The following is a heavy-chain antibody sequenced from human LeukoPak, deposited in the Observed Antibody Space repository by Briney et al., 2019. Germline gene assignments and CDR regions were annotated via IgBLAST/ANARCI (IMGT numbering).Heavy chain of an antibody. D-gene: IGHD3-16*01. CDR1: GFPFSNYW. Sequence: GGSLRLSCEAPGFPFSNYWMSWVGQAPGRGREWVANIKQDGSEKYYVDSVKGRFTISRDNAKNSLYLQRNSLRADDTAVYYCARGGRAYGDWGQGTLVTVSS. V-gene: IGHV3-7*04. J-gene: IGHJ4*02. CDR3: ARGGRAYGD. CDR2: IKQDGSEK.